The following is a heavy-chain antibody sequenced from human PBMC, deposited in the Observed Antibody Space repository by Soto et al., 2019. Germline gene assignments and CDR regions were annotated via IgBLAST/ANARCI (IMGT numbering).Heavy chain of an antibody. CDR2: ISYDGSNK. J-gene: IGHJ4*02. Sequence: QVQLVESGGGAVQPGRSLRLSCAASGFTFSSYAMHWVRQAPGKGLEWVAVISYDGSNKYYADSVKGRFTISRDNSKNTLYLQMNSLRAEDTAVYYCARDSAYYYDSSGYGYFDYWGQGTLVTVSS. CDR1: GFTFSSYA. D-gene: IGHD3-22*01. CDR3: ARDSAYYYDSSGYGYFDY. V-gene: IGHV3-30-3*01.